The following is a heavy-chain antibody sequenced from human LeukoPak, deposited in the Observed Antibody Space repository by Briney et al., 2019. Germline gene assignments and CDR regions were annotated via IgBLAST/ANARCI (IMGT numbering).Heavy chain of an antibody. CDR2: SYTTGST. Sequence: PSGTLSLTCTVSGGSIGPYYWSWLRQPAGKALEWIGRSYTTGSTNYNPSLKSRVTMSLDTSKNQSSLKLSSVTAADTAVYYCARSGGSGFQLDSWGQGTLVTVSP. CDR1: GGSIGPYY. V-gene: IGHV4-4*07. J-gene: IGHJ4*02. CDR3: ARSGGSGFQLDS. D-gene: IGHD3-16*01.